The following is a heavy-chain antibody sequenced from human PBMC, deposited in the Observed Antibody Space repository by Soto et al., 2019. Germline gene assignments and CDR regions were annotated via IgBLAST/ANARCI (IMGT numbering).Heavy chain of an antibody. CDR3: ARVRGLVPLAPHIVVVTAIHDY. Sequence: SETLSLTCTVSGGSISSGGYYWSWICQHPGKGLEWIGYIYYSGSTYYNPSLKSRVTISVDTSKNQFSLKLSSVTAADTAVYYCARVRGLVPLAPHIVVVTAIHDYWGQGTLVTVSS. V-gene: IGHV4-31*03. J-gene: IGHJ4*02. D-gene: IGHD2-21*02. CDR2: IYYSGST. CDR1: GGSISSGGYY.